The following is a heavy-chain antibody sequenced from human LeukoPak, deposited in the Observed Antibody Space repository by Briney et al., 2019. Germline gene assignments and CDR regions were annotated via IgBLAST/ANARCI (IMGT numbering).Heavy chain of an antibody. Sequence: SETLSLTCAVYGGSFSGYYWSWIRQPPGKGLEWIGEINHSGSTNYNPSLKSRVTMSVDTSKNQFSLKLSSVTAADTAVYYCARGDFDWLLLAYWGQGTLVTVSS. J-gene: IGHJ4*02. V-gene: IGHV4-34*01. D-gene: IGHD3-9*01. CDR2: INHSGST. CDR1: GGSFSGYY. CDR3: ARGDFDWLLLAY.